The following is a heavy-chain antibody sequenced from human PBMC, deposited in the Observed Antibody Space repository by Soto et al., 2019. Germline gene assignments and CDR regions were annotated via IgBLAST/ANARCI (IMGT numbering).Heavy chain of an antibody. J-gene: IGHJ4*02. CDR1: GGSISSYY. Sequence: QVQLQESGPGLVKPSETLSLTCTVSGGSISSYYWSWIRQPPGKGLEWIGYIYYSGSTDYDPSLKSRVTISVDTSKNQFALKLSSVTAADTAVYYCARLWGTSLDFWGQGTLVTVSS. D-gene: IGHD7-27*01. CDR3: ARLWGTSLDF. CDR2: IYYSGST. V-gene: IGHV4-59*01.